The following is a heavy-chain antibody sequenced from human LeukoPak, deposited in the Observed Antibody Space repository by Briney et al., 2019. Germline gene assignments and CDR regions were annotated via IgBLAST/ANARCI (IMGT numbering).Heavy chain of an antibody. V-gene: IGHV3-30-3*01. CDR2: ISYDGSNK. D-gene: IGHD6-13*01. J-gene: IGHJ4*02. Sequence: GGSLRLSCAASGFTFSSYAMHWVRQAPGKGLEWVAVISYDGSNKYYADSVKGRFTISRDNSKNTLYLQMNSLRAEDTAVYYCARDEAAAGTDYWGQGTLVTVSS. CDR1: GFTFSSYA. CDR3: ARDEAAAGTDY.